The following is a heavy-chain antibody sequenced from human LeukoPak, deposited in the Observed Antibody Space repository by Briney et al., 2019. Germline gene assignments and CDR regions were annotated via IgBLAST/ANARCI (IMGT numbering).Heavy chain of an antibody. Sequence: GGPLRLSCAASGFTSSDYYMSWIRQAPGKGLEWVSYFSSSSSYTNNADSVKGRFTISRDNGKNSLYLQMNSLRAEDTAVYYCAIVSRVWFGELLFDYWGQGTVVTVSS. CDR3: AIVSRVWFGELLFDY. CDR2: FSSSSSYT. V-gene: IGHV3-11*06. CDR1: GFTSSDYY. J-gene: IGHJ4*02. D-gene: IGHD3-10*01.